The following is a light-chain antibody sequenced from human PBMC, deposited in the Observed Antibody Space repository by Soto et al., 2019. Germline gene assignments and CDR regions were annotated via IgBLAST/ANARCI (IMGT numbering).Light chain of an antibody. J-gene: IGKJ2*01. CDR1: QSISSW. Sequence: DIQMTQSPSTLFASVGDRVTITCRASQSISSWLAWYQQKPGKAPKLLIYDASNLESGVPSRFSGSGSGTEFTLTISSLQPDDFATYYCQQYNTYSGYTFGQGTKVDIK. CDR3: QQYNTYSGYT. CDR2: DAS. V-gene: IGKV1-5*01.